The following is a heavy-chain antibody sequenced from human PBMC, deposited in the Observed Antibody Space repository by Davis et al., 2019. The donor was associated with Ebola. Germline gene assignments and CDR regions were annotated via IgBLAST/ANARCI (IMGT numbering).Heavy chain of an antibody. CDR2: IYYSGST. CDR1: GGSISSYY. CDR3: ARGEYYYGSGSIRFDP. Sequence: SETLSLTCTVSGGSISSYYWNWIRQPPGKGLEWIGYIYYSGSTNYNPSLKSRVTISVDTSKNQFSLKLSSVTAADTAVYYCARGEYYYGSGSIRFDPWGQGTLVTVSS. D-gene: IGHD3-10*01. J-gene: IGHJ5*02. V-gene: IGHV4-59*01.